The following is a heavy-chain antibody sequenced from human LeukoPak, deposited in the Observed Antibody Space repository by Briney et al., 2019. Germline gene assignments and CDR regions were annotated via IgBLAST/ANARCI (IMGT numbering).Heavy chain of an antibody. V-gene: IGHV1-69*04. J-gene: IGHJ3*02. CDR2: IIPILGIA. CDR1: GGTFSSCA. Sequence: SVKVSCKASGGTFSSCAISWVRQAPGQGLEWMGRIIPILGIANYAQKFQGRVTITADKSTSTAYMELSSLRSEDTAVYYCARDMWELPSDAFDIWGQGTMVTVSS. CDR3: ARDMWELPSDAFDI. D-gene: IGHD1-26*01.